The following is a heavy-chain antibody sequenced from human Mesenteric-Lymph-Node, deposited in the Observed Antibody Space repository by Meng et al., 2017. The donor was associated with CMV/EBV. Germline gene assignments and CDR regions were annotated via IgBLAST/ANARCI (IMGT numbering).Heavy chain of an antibody. V-gene: IGHV3-23*01. D-gene: IGHD2-21*02. Sequence: SGFTFSSYAMSWVRQAPGKGLEWVSGLSGSGSNTYYADSVKGRFTISRDNSRNTLFLQMNSLRAEDTAVYYCARDPRSPGGDGQFDYWGQGTLVTVSS. CDR1: GFTFSSYA. CDR3: ARDPRSPGGDGQFDY. CDR2: LSGSGSNT. J-gene: IGHJ4*02.